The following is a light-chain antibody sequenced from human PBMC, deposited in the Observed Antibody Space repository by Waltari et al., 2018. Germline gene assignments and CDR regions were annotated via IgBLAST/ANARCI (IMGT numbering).Light chain of an antibody. Sequence: DIQMTQSPSSLSASIGDRVTISCRASQNIDNYVNWYQQKPGKAPELLIYTGSRLQTGVPSRFSGSGSGTDFTLTISSLQPEDFATYYCQQSYDTAEKTFGPGTKVEV. CDR2: TGS. CDR3: QQSYDTAEKT. J-gene: IGKJ2*01. CDR1: QNIDNY. V-gene: IGKV1-39*01.